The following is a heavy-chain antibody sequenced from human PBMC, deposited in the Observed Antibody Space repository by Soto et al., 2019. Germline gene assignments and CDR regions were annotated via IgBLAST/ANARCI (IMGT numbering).Heavy chain of an antibody. Sequence: QVQLQESGPGLVKPSETLSLTCTVSGGSISSYYWSWIRQPPGKGLEWIGYIYYSGSTNYNPSLKSRVTISVDTSKNQFSLKLSSVTAADTAVYYCARDLGNSSSWGYNWFDPWGQGTLVTVSS. V-gene: IGHV4-59*01. D-gene: IGHD6-13*01. CDR3: ARDLGNSSSWGYNWFDP. J-gene: IGHJ5*02. CDR2: IYYSGST. CDR1: GGSISSYY.